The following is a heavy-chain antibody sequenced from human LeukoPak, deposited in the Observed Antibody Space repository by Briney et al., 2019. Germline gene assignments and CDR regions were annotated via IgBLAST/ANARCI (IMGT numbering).Heavy chain of an antibody. D-gene: IGHD3-22*01. Sequence: SETLSLTCTVSGGSISSYYWSWIRQPPGKGLEWIGYIYYSGSTNYNPSLKSRVTISVDTSKNQFSLKLSSVTAADTAVYYCARDPGGYSGWYFDLRGRGTLVTVSS. CDR1: GGSISSYY. V-gene: IGHV4-59*01. CDR2: IYYSGST. J-gene: IGHJ2*01. CDR3: ARDPGGYSGWYFDL.